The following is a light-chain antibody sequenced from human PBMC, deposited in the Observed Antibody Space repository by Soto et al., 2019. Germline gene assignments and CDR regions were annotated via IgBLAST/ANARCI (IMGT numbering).Light chain of an antibody. CDR2: DGS. CDR3: QQYDTYPYT. CDR1: QSIRGW. J-gene: IGKJ2*01. V-gene: IGKV1-5*01. Sequence: DIQMTQSPSTLPASVGDRVTITCRASQSIRGWLPWYQQKPGKAPTLLIYDGSSLQSGVPSRFSGSGSGTGFPLTISSLQPDDFAFYYCQQYDTYPYTFGQGTKVEIK.